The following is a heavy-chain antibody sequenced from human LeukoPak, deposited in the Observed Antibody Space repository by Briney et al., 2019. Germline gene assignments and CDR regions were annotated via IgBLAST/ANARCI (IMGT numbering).Heavy chain of an antibody. CDR1: GFTFSSYS. D-gene: IGHD6-6*01. V-gene: IGHV3-21*01. J-gene: IGHJ4*02. CDR3: ARDRVGDEGLRRKDSGSPYD. Sequence: PGGSLRLSCAASGFTFSSYSMNWVRQAPGKGLEWVSSISSSSSYIYYADSVKGRFTISRDNAKNSLYLQMNSLRAEDTAVYYCARDRVGDEGLRRKDSGSPYDWGQGTLVTVSS. CDR2: ISSSSSYI.